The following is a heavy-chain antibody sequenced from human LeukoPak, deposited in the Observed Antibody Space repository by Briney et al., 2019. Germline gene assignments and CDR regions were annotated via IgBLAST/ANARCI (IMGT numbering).Heavy chain of an antibody. D-gene: IGHD2-21*02. CDR1: GFTFSSYG. CDR2: ISGSGGST. V-gene: IGHV3-23*01. Sequence: PGGTLRLSCAASGFTFSSYGMSWVRQAPGKGLEWVSAISGSGGSTYYADSVKGRFTISRDNSENTLYLQMNSLRAEDTAVYYCAKGDSYCGGDCYPDWGQGTLVTVSS. J-gene: IGHJ4*02. CDR3: AKGDSYCGGDCYPD.